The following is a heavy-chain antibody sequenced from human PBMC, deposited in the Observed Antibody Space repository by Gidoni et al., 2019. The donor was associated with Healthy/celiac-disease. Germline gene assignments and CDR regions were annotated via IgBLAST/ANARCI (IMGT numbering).Heavy chain of an antibody. D-gene: IGHD5-18*01. J-gene: IGHJ6*02. CDR3: ARGYVDTAIPSGMDV. V-gene: IGHV3-48*01. CDR1: GFTFSSYS. Sequence: VQLVESGGGLVQPGGSRRLSCAAPGFTFSSYSMNWVRQAPGKGLEWVAYMSSSSSTRYYADSVKGRFTISRDNVKNSLYLQMNSLRAEDTAVYYCARGYVDTAIPSGMDVWGQGTTVTVSS. CDR2: MSSSSSTR.